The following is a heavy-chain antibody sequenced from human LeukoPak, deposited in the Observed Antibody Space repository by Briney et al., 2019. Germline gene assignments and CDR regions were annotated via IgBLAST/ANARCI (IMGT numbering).Heavy chain of an antibody. J-gene: IGHJ6*03. D-gene: IGHD2-2*01. V-gene: IGHV1-8*03. CDR2: MNPNSGNT. CDR3: ARGLGVPAALLYYYYYMDV. Sequence: ASVKVSCKASGYTFTSYDINWVRQATGQGLEWMGWMNPNSGNTGYAQKFQGRVTITRNTSISTAYMELSSLRSEDTAVYYCARGLGVPAALLYYYYYMDVWGQGTLVTVSS. CDR1: GYTFTSYD.